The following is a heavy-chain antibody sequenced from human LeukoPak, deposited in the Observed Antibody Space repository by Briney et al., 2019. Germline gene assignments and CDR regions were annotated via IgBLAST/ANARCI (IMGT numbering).Heavy chain of an antibody. J-gene: IGHJ4*02. Sequence: SETLSLTCTVSGGSISSYYWSWIRQPPGKGLEWIGEINHSGSTNYNPSLKSRVTISVDTSKNQFSLKLSSVTAADTATYYCARDKGSSYLSSFDYWGQGALVTVSS. V-gene: IGHV4-34*01. CDR3: ARDKGSSYLSSFDY. CDR2: INHSGST. CDR1: GGSISSYY. D-gene: IGHD6-6*01.